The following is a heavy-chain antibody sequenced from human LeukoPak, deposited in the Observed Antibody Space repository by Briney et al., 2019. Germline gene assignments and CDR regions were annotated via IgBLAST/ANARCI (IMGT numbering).Heavy chain of an antibody. Sequence: ASVKVSCKASGYTFTSYYMHWVRQAPGQGLEWMGIINPNSGGTNYAQKFQGRVTMTRDTSISTAYMELSRLRSDDTAVYYCARFCSSTSCYFIGGWGQGTLVTVSS. CDR2: INPNSGGT. CDR3: ARFCSSTSCYFIGG. CDR1: GYTFTSYY. D-gene: IGHD2-2*01. V-gene: IGHV1-2*02. J-gene: IGHJ4*02.